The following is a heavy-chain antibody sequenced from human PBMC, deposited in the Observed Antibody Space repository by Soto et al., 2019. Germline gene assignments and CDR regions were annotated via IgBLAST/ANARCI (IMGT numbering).Heavy chain of an antibody. CDR1: GFTFNTYG. CDR2: ISYDGIHK. CDR3: AKGVGRVVIPAYFDY. V-gene: IGHV3-30*18. Sequence: ESGGGVVQPGRSLRLSCAASGFTFNTYGMHWVRQAPGKGLEWVAVISYDGIHKFYADSVRGRFTISRGNTQRTLYLQMDSLRAEDTAVYYCAKGVGRVVIPAYFDYWGQGALVSVSS. J-gene: IGHJ4*02. D-gene: IGHD3-3*01.